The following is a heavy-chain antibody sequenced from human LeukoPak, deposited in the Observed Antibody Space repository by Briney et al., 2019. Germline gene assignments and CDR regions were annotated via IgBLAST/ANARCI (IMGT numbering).Heavy chain of an antibody. Sequence: SETLSLTCTVSGGSISSSSYYWGWIRQPPGKGLEWIGSIYYSGSTYYNPSLKSRVTISVDTSKNQFSLKLSSVTAADTAVYYCAITMVRGAIHYYFDYWGQGTLVTVSS. J-gene: IGHJ4*02. CDR3: AITMVRGAIHYYFDY. V-gene: IGHV4-39*01. CDR2: IYYSGST. D-gene: IGHD3-10*01. CDR1: GGSISSSSYY.